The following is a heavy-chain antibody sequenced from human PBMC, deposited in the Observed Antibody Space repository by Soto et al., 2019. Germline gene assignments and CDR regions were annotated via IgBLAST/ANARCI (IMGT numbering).Heavy chain of an antibody. CDR1: VFTFDDYA. V-gene: IGHV3-9*01. CDR2: ISWNSGSI. CDR3: AKELVGSYYGMDV. J-gene: IGHJ6*02. D-gene: IGHD2-15*01. Sequence: GWSLRLSCASSVFTFDDYAMHWVRQAPGKGLEWVSGISWNSGSIGYADSVKGRFTISRDNAKNSLYLQMNSLRAEDTALYYCAKELVGSYYGMDVWGQGTTVTVSS.